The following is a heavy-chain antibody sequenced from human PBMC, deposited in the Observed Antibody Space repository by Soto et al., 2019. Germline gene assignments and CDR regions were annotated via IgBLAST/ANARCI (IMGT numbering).Heavy chain of an antibody. CDR2: IYYSGST. Sequence: LSLTCTVSGGSISSGAYYGSWIRQPPGKGLEWIGYIYYSGSTYYNPSLKSRVTISVDTSKNQFSLKLSSVTAADTAVYYCARGYDLWLADNGPEGFYPCGLGTLVTVSA. V-gene: IGHV4-30-4*01. D-gene: IGHD5-12*01. J-gene: IGHJ5*02. CDR3: ARGYDLWLADNGPEGFYP. CDR1: GGSISSGAYY.